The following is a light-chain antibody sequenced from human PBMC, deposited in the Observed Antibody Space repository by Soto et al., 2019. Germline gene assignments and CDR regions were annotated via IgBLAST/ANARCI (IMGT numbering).Light chain of an antibody. CDR3: SSYTSNNTPSVNDI. CDR2: EVS. J-gene: IGLJ1*01. V-gene: IGLV2-14*03. CDR1: NSDIGGYDY. Sequence: QSALTQPASVSGSPGQSITISCTGTNSDIGGYDYVSWYQQYPGKAPKVMIYEVSNRPSGVSHRFSGSKSGNTASLIISGLQAEDEADYYCSSYTSNNTPSVNDIFGTGTKVTVL.